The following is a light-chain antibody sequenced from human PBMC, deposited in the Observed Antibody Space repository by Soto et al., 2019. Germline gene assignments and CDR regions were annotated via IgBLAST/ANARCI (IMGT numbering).Light chain of an antibody. CDR2: RAS. CDR3: QQYSSDST. CDR1: QSINNW. V-gene: IGKV1-5*03. Sequence: DIRITQSPSTLSASVGDRVTITCRASQSINNWLAWYQQKPGKAPNLLIYRASSLENGVPSRFSGRGSGTEFIFTITSLQPDDFATYYCQQYSSDSTFGQGTKVEIK. J-gene: IGKJ1*01.